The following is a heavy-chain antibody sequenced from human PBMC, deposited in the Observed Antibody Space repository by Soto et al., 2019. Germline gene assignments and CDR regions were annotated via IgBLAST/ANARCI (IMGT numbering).Heavy chain of an antibody. CDR3: AREGHYYDLHN. D-gene: IGHD3-16*01. J-gene: IGHJ4*02. CDR1: GLTFSDSV. V-gene: IGHV3-30-3*01. CDR2: IAYDGSNK. Sequence: QVQLVESGGGVVQPGRSLRLSCVASGLTFSDSVMYWVRQAPGKGLEWVAVIAYDGSNKYYADSVKGRFTISRDNSKNTRYLEMNSLRTEDTAVYYCAREGHYYDLHNWGQGTLVTVSS.